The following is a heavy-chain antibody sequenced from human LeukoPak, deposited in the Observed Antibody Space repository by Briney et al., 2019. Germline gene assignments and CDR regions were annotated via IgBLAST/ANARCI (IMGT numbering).Heavy chain of an antibody. V-gene: IGHV1-46*01. CDR2: INPSGGGT. D-gene: IGHD4-23*01. CDR1: GYTFTSYY. J-gene: IGHJ4*02. CDR3: VRPYGGNSGGDY. Sequence: APVKVSCKASGYTFTSYYMHWVRQAPGQGLEWMGVINPSGGGTGYAQEFQGRVTMTRDTSTSTLYLELSSLISEDTAVYYCVRPYGGNSGGDYWGQGTLVTVS.